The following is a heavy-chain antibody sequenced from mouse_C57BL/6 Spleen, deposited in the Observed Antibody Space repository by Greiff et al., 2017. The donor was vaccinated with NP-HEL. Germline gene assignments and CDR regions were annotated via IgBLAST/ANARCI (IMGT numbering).Heavy chain of an antibody. Sequence: QVHVKQPGTELVKPGASVKLSCKASGYTFTSYWMHWVKQRPGQGLEWIGNINPSNGGTNYNEKFKSKATLTVDKSSSTAYMQLSSLTSEDSAVYYCARSPTYYSNHGAWFAYWGQGTLVTVSA. V-gene: IGHV1-53*01. CDR2: INPSNGGT. D-gene: IGHD2-5*01. CDR1: GYTFTSYW. CDR3: ARSPTYYSNHGAWFAY. J-gene: IGHJ3*01.